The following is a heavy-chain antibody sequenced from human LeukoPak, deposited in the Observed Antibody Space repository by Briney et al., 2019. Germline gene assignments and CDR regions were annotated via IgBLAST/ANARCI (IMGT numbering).Heavy chain of an antibody. V-gene: IGHV3-7*01. CDR2: IKQDGSEK. D-gene: IGHD3-10*01. CDR3: ARNLRITMVRGVIYYYYMDV. Sequence: PGGSLRLSCAASGFTFSSYWMSWVRQAPGKGLEWVANIKQDGSEKYYVDSVKGRFTISRDNAKNSLYLQMNSLRAEDTAVYYCARNLRITMVRGVIYYYYMDVWGKGTTVTVSS. CDR1: GFTFSSYW. J-gene: IGHJ6*03.